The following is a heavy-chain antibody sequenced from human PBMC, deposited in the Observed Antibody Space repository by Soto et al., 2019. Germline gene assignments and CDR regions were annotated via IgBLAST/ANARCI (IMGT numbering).Heavy chain of an antibody. V-gene: IGHV4-39*01. CDR3: ARHEPSSSWYLGLRYFDY. CDR2: IYYSGST. J-gene: IGHJ4*02. D-gene: IGHD6-13*01. Sequence: QLQLQESGPGLVKPSETLSLTCTVSGGSISSSSYYWGWIRQPPGKGLEWIGSIYYSGSTYYNPSLKSRVTISVDTSKNQFSLKLSSVTAADTAVYYCARHEPSSSWYLGLRYFDYWGQGTLVTVSS. CDR1: GGSISSSSYY.